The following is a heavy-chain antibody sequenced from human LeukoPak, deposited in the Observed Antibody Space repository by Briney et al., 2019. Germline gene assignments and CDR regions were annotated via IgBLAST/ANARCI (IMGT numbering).Heavy chain of an antibody. Sequence: SETLCLTCTVSGGSISPYYWSWMRQTPGKGPEYVGYIYYTGATNYNPSLKSRVTISLDTSTKQFSLKLSSVTATDTAVYYCARLGFCRGDNCLDDYWGQGTLVTVSS. V-gene: IGHV4-59*08. CDR2: IYYTGAT. CDR1: GGSISPYY. D-gene: IGHD2-15*01. J-gene: IGHJ4*02. CDR3: ARLGFCRGDNCLDDY.